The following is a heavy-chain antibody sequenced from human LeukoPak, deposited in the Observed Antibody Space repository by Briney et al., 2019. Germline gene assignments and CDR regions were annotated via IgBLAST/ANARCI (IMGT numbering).Heavy chain of an antibody. CDR2: ISSSSSYI. CDR1: GFTFSSYS. Sequence: PGRSLRLSCAASGFTFSSYSMNWVRQAPGKGLEWVSSISSSSSYIYYADSVKGRFTISRDNAKNSLYLQMNSLRAEDTAVYYCARAYYYDSSGYNFDYWGQGTLVTVSS. V-gene: IGHV3-21*01. J-gene: IGHJ4*02. CDR3: ARAYYYDSSGYNFDY. D-gene: IGHD3-22*01.